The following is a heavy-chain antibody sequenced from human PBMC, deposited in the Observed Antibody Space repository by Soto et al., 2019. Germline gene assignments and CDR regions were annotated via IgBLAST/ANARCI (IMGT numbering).Heavy chain of an antibody. Sequence: ASVKVSCKASGYTFTSYYMHWVRQAPGQGLEWMGIINPSGGSTSYAQKFQGRVTMTRDMSTSTVYMELSSLRSEDTAVYYCARVSLAAALAYWGQGTLVTVSS. CDR1: GYTFTSYY. CDR2: INPSGGST. CDR3: ARVSLAAALAY. J-gene: IGHJ4*02. V-gene: IGHV1-46*01. D-gene: IGHD6-13*01.